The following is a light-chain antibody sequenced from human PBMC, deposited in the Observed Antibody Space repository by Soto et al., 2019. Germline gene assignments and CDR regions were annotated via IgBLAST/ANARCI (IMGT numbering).Light chain of an antibody. CDR2: DAS. J-gene: IGKJ5*01. Sequence: DIVLTQSPGTLSLSPGERATLSCWASQSINSRSLAWYQQKPGQAPRLLIYDASSRATGIPDRFSASGSGTDFTLTISRLEPEDFAVYYCQQHGRSPITFGQGTRLEIK. CDR1: QSINSRS. V-gene: IGKV3-20*01. CDR3: QQHGRSPIT.